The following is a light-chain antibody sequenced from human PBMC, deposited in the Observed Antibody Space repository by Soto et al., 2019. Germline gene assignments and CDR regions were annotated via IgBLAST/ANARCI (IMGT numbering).Light chain of an antibody. CDR3: QQYYSSSGT. J-gene: IGKJ1*01. CDR1: QSISSW. V-gene: IGKV1-5*01. CDR2: DAS. Sequence: DIQMTQSPSTLSASVGDRVTITCRASQSISSWFAWYQQKPGKAPKLLIYDASSLESGVPSRFSGSGSGTEFTLTISSLQPDDFATYCCQQYYSSSGTFGQGTKVEIK.